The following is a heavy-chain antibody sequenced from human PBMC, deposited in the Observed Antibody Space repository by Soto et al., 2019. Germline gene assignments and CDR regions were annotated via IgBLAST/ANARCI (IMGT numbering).Heavy chain of an antibody. V-gene: IGHV3-21*01. CDR3: AREQYYYYKQGEFDY. Sequence: GGSLRLSCAASGFSFSSYSMNWVRQAPGKGLEWVSSISSSSSYIYYADSVKGRFTISRDNAKNSLYLQMNSLRAEDTAVYYCAREQYYYYKQGEFDYWGQGTLVTVSS. J-gene: IGHJ4*02. CDR1: GFSFSSYS. D-gene: IGHD3-22*01. CDR2: ISSSSSYI.